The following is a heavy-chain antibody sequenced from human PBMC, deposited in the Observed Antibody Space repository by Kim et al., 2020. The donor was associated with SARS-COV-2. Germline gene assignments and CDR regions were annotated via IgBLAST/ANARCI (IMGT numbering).Heavy chain of an antibody. CDR3: ARDSPYFVVAPYFAY. D-gene: IGHD2-15*01. J-gene: IGHJ4*02. Sequence: DSVKGRFTISRDKAKNSLYLQMNSLRAEETAVYYCARDSPYFVVAPYFAYWGQGTLVTVSS. V-gene: IGHV3-48*03.